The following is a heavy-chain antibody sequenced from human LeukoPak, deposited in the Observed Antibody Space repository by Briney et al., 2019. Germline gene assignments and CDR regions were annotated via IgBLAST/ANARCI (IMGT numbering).Heavy chain of an antibody. D-gene: IGHD3-10*01. CDR2: INHSGST. CDR1: GGSFSGYY. J-gene: IGHJ4*02. V-gene: IGHV4-34*01. Sequence: SETLSLTCAVYGGSFSGYYWSWIRQPPGKGLEWIGEINHSGSTNYNPSLKSRVTISVDTSKNQFSLKLSSVTAADTAVYYCARHGSAMVRGVVSSWGQETLVTVSS. CDR3: ARHGSAMVRGVVSS.